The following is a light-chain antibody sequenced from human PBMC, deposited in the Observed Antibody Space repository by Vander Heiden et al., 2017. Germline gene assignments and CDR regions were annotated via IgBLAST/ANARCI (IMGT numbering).Light chain of an antibody. J-gene: IGKJ4*01. Sequence: EIVLTQFPGTLSSSPGERATLSCTASQSVSSTYLAWYQQRPGQAPRLLVYGAARRATGIPDRFSGSGSGTDFTRTIRRLEPEDFAVYYCQQYGRTFGGGTKVEIK. CDR2: GAA. CDR3: QQYGRT. V-gene: IGKV3-20*01. CDR1: QSVSSTY.